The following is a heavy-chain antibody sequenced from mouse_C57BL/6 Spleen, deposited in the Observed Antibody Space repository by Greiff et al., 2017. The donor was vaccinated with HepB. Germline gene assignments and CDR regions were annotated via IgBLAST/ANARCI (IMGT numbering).Heavy chain of an antibody. CDR1: GFTFSDYG. CDR3: ARRRDYAIDY. Sequence: EVKLMESGGGLVKPGGSLKLSCAASGFTFSDYGMHWVRQAPEKGLEWVAYISSGSSTIYYADTVKGRFTISRDNAKNTLFLQMTSLRSEDTAMYYCARRRDYAIDYWGQGTSVTVSS. J-gene: IGHJ4*01. CDR2: ISSGSSTI. V-gene: IGHV5-17*01.